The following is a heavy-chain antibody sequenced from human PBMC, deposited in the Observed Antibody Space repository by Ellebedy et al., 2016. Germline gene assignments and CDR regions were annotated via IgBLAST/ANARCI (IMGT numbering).Heavy chain of an antibody. CDR3: ARSTNYYDSKCYFDY. Sequence: SVKVSXKASGGTFSSYAISWVRQAPGQGLEWMGGIIPIFGTANYAQKFQGRATITADESTSTAYMELSSLRSEDTAVYYCARSTNYYDSKCYFDYWGQGTLVTVSS. J-gene: IGHJ4*02. V-gene: IGHV1-69*13. CDR1: GGTFSSYA. CDR2: IIPIFGTA. D-gene: IGHD3-22*01.